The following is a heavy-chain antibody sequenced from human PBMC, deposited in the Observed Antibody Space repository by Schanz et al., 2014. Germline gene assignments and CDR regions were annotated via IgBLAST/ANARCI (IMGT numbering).Heavy chain of an antibody. Sequence: QVQLVQSGAEVKKPGASVKVSCKASGYTFTSYYMHWVRQAPGQGLEWMGIINPSGGSTSYAQKCHGRVTVTRDTSASTVYRELSSLRSEDTAVYYCARDGEAAAGCDCWGRCTLVTVSS. CDR3: ARDGEAAAGCDC. V-gene: IGHV1-46*03. CDR1: GYTFTSYY. CDR2: INPSGGST. D-gene: IGHD6-13*01. J-gene: IGHJ4*02.